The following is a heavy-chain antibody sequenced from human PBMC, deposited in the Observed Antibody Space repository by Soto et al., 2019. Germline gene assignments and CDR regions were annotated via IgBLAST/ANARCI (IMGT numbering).Heavy chain of an antibody. J-gene: IGHJ4*01. Sequence: GGSLRLSCAASGFTVSSNYMSWVRQAPGKGLEWVSVIYSDGSTYYADSVKGRFTISRDNSKNTLYLQMNSLRAEDTAVYYCARVGMSSGWYFDYWGQRTLVTVSS. D-gene: IGHD6-19*01. CDR3: ARVGMSSGWYFDY. CDR1: GFTVSSNY. V-gene: IGHV3-53*01. CDR2: IYSDGST.